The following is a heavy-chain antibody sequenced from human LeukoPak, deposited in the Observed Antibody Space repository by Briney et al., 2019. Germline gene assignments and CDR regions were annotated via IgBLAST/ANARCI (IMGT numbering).Heavy chain of an antibody. J-gene: IGHJ4*02. D-gene: IGHD6-13*01. Sequence: PGGSLRLSCAAPGFTFDDYAMHWVRQAPGKGLEWVSGISWNSGTIYYADSVKGRFTISRDDAKDSLYLQMNSLRPEDTALYYCAKRSAAGTVGYFDYWGQGTLVTVSS. V-gene: IGHV3-9*01. CDR2: ISWNSGTI. CDR3: AKRSAAGTVGYFDY. CDR1: GFTFDDYA.